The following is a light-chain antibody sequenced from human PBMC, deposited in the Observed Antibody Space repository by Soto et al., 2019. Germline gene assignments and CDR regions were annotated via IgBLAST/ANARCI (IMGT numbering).Light chain of an antibody. J-gene: IGLJ1*01. CDR2: EVS. CDR3: SSYTSSSTLVV. V-gene: IGLV2-14*01. CDR1: SSDVGGYNY. Sequence: QSALTQPASVSGSPGQSITISCTGTSSDVGGYNYVSWYQQHPVKAPKLMIYEVSNRPSGVSNRFSGSKSGNTASLTISGLQAEDEADYYCSSYTSSSTLVVFGTGTKVTVL.